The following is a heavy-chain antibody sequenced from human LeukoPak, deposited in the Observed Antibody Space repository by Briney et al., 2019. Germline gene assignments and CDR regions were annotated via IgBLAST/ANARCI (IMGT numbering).Heavy chain of an antibody. J-gene: IGHJ4*02. D-gene: IGHD1-26*01. V-gene: IGHV3-23*01. CDR2: FSASGGTT. Sequence: GGSLRLSCSVSGFTFSRSAMNWVRQAPGKGLEWVSSFSASGGTTYYADSVKGRFTISRDNSKNTLSVQMNSLRAEDTAVYYCAKANYSGSYYFDSWGQGTLVTVSS. CDR3: AKANYSGSYYFDS. CDR1: GFTFSRSA.